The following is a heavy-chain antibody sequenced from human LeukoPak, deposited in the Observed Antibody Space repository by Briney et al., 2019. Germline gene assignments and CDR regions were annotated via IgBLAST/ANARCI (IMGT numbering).Heavy chain of an antibody. CDR3: AKDLDYTTSGYYFDY. Sequence: PGGSLRLSCTASGCTFSSYAMNWVRQAPGKGLEWVSGIGAGGTFTYYADSVKGRFTISRDNSRNTLYLQMNSLRADDTAVYYCAKDLDYTTSGYYFDYWGQGTLVTVSS. J-gene: IGHJ4*02. D-gene: IGHD4-11*01. CDR2: IGAGGTFT. V-gene: IGHV3-23*01. CDR1: GCTFSSYA.